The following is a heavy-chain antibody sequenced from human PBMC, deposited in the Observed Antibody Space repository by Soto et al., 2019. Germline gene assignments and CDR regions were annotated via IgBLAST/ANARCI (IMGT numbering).Heavy chain of an antibody. CDR1: GYTFTSYD. D-gene: IGHD1-7*01. CDR2: MNPNSGNT. Sequence: EASVKVSCKASGYTFTSYDINWVRQATGQGLEWMGWMNPNSGNTGYAQKFQGRVTMTRNTSISTAYMEPSSLRSEDTAVYYCARVELGYYYYYYMDVWGKGTTVTVSS. J-gene: IGHJ6*03. V-gene: IGHV1-8*01. CDR3: ARVELGYYYYYYMDV.